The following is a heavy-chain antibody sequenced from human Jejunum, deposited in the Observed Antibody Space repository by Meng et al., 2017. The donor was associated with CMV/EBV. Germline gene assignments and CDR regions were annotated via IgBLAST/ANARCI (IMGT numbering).Heavy chain of an antibody. Sequence: NNNGMNWVRKAPTKGLEWVSYIGSSSSTIYYADSVKGRFTISRDNAKNSLYLQVDSLRAEDTAVYYCARRRDRSGDYFYYYGVDVWGRGTSVTVSS. CDR3: ARRRDRSGDYFYYYGVDV. J-gene: IGHJ6*02. CDR1: NNNG. D-gene: IGHD2/OR15-2a*01. CDR2: IGSSSSTI. V-gene: IGHV3-48*04.